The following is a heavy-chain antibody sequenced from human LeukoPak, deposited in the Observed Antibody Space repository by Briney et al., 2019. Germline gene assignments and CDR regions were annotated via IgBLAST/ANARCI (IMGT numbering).Heavy chain of an antibody. V-gene: IGHV4-61*02. CDR3: ARDLIPVWFDP. Sequence: SETLSLTCTVSGGSISSGSYYWSWIRQPAGKGLEWIGRIYTSGSTNYNPSLKSRVTISVDTSKNQFSLKLSSVTAADTAVYYCARDLIPVWFDPWGQGTLVTASS. CDR2: IYTSGST. CDR1: GGSISSGSYY. D-gene: IGHD2-21*01. J-gene: IGHJ5*02.